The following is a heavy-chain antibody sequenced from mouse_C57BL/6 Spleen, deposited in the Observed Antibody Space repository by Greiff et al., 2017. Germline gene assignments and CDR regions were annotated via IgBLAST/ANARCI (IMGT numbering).Heavy chain of an antibody. CDR1: GFTFSDYG. CDR3: ARKRDWDFDY. J-gene: IGHJ2*01. Sequence: DVKLVESGGGLVKPGGSLKLSCAASGFTFSDYGMHWVRQAPEKGLEWVAYISSGSSTIYYADTVKGRFTISRDNAKNTLFLQMTSLRSEDTAMYYCARKRDWDFDYWGQGTTLTVSS. D-gene: IGHD4-1*01. V-gene: IGHV5-17*01. CDR2: ISSGSSTI.